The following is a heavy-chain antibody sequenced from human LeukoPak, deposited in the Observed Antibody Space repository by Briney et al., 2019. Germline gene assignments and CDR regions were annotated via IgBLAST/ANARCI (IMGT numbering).Heavy chain of an antibody. D-gene: IGHD6-19*01. Sequence: GGSLRLSCAASGFTFSSYAMHWVRQAPGKGLEWVAVISYDGSNKYYADSVKGRFTISRDNSKNTLYLHMNSLRAEDTAVYYCSRDCDGYSRGWYQRFAENFQHWGQGTLVTVPS. V-gene: IGHV3-30*04. CDR1: GFTFSSYA. CDR3: SRDCDGYSRGWYQRFAENFQH. J-gene: IGHJ1*01. CDR2: ISYDGSNK.